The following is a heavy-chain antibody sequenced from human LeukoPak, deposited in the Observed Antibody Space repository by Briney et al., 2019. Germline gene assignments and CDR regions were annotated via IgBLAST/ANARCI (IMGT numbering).Heavy chain of an antibody. V-gene: IGHV4-39*01. CDR2: IYDSGST. D-gene: IGHD3-3*01. Sequence: PSETLSLTCTVSGGSISSNNYFWGWIRQPPGKGLEWIGSIYDSGSTYYNPSLKSRVTISVDTSKNQFSLKLNSVTAADKAMYYCQSRFLEWLLDYWGQGTLVTVSS. CDR1: GGSISSNNYF. J-gene: IGHJ4*02. CDR3: QSRFLEWLLDY.